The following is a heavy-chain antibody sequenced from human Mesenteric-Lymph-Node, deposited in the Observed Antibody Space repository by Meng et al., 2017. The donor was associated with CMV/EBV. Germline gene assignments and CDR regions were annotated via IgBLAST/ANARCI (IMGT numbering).Heavy chain of an antibody. Sequence: GESLKISCAASRFTFSDYAMHWVRQAPGKGLEWVTIISDDGSNKNYADSVKGRFTISRDNAKNSLFLQMKSLTAEDTAVYYCARASSSVIDPDGYLESWGQGTLVTVSS. V-gene: IGHV3-30*07. CDR3: ARASSSVIDPDGYLES. D-gene: IGHD5-24*01. CDR1: RFTFSDYA. J-gene: IGHJ5*02. CDR2: ISDDGSNK.